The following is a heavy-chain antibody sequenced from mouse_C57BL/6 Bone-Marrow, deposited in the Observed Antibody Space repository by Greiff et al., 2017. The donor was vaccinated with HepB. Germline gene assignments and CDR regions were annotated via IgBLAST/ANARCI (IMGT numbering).Heavy chain of an antibody. CDR3: ARLGGYYQDY. Sequence: QVQLQQSGAELVRPGTSVKMSCKASGYTFTNYWIGWAKQRPGHGLEWIGDIYPGGGYTNYNEKFKGKATLTADKSSSTAYMQFSSLTSEDSAIYYCARLGGYYQDYWGQGTTLTVSS. CDR2: IYPGGGYT. D-gene: IGHD2-3*01. V-gene: IGHV1-63*01. J-gene: IGHJ2*01. CDR1: GYTFTNYW.